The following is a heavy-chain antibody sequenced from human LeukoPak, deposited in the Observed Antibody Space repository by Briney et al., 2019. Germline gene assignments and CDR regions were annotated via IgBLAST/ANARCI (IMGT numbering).Heavy chain of an antibody. Sequence: ETLSLTCTVSGGSISSSSYYWGWIRQPPGKGLEWIGSIYYSGSTYYNPSLKSRVTISVDTSKNQFSLKLSSVTAADTAVYYCARDYYDSSGPSGWFDPWGQGTLVTVSS. D-gene: IGHD3-22*01. CDR3: ARDYYDSSGPSGWFDP. CDR2: IYYSGST. CDR1: GGSISSSSYY. J-gene: IGHJ5*02. V-gene: IGHV4-39*07.